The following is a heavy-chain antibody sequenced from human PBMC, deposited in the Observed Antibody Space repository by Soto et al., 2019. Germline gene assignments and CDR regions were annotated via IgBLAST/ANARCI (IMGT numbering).Heavy chain of an antibody. CDR2: ISGSGGST. CDR3: ANEVRGRREPAAILLDF. Sequence: GGSLRLSCAASGFTFSSYAMSWVRQAPGKGLEWVSAISGSGGSTYYADSVKGRFTISRDNSKNTLYLQMNSLRAEDTAVYYCANEVRGRREPAAILLDFWGQGTLVTVSS. J-gene: IGHJ4*02. CDR1: GFTFSSYA. D-gene: IGHD2-2*01. V-gene: IGHV3-23*01.